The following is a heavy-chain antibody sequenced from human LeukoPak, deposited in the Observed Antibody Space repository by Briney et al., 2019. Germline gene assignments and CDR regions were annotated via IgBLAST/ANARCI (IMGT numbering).Heavy chain of an antibody. V-gene: IGHV1-46*01. CDR1: GDTFTSHY. D-gene: IGHD2-15*01. CDR2: NNLRGGST. CDR3: RGPPVYCSGSRCCGHNWCDP. Sequence: ASVKVSCKASGDTFTSHYIHWVRQAPGQGLEWRGINNLRGGSTSHAQKFQGRVTKTTDTPTSRVYMELSSLTSEDAAGFYCRGPPVYCSGSRCCGHNWCDPWGQGTLVTVSS. J-gene: IGHJ5*02.